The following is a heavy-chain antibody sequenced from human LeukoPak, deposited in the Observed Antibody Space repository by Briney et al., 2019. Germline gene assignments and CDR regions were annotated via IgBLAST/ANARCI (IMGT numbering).Heavy chain of an antibody. D-gene: IGHD1-26*01. J-gene: IGHJ4*02. CDR3: ARVSYSGSLEYDY. Sequence: PSETLSPTCTVSGGSISSSSYYWGWIRQPPGKGLEWIGSIYYSGSTYYNPSLKSRVTISVDTSKNQFSLKLSSVTAADTAVYYCARVSYSGSLEYDYWGQGTLVTVSS. V-gene: IGHV4-39*01. CDR1: GGSISSSSYY. CDR2: IYYSGST.